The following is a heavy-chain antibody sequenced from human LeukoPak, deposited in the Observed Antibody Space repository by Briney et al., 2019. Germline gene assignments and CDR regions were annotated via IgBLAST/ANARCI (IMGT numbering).Heavy chain of an antibody. V-gene: IGHV3-30*03. CDR1: GFPFSGYG. J-gene: IGHJ4*02. CDR2: ISDDARNE. D-gene: IGHD1-26*01. Sequence: PGRSLRLSCAASGFPFSGYGMNWVRQAPGKGLEWVTVISDDARNEDYTDSVKGRFTISRDNSKNILYLQMNSLKNEDTAVYYCVTEVSGSFPTWGQGTLVTVSS. CDR3: VTEVSGSFPT.